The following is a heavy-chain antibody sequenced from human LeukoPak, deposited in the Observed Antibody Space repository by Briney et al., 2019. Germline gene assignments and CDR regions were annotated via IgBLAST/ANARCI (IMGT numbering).Heavy chain of an antibody. CDR2: IIPIFGTA. CDR3: ASECSSTSCYGPWFDY. J-gene: IGHJ4*02. Sequence: SVKVSCKASGGTFSSYAISWVRQAPGQGLERVGGIIPIFGTANYAQKFQGRVTITAEESTSTAYMELSSLTSEDTAVYYCASECSSTSCYGPWFDYWGQGTLVTVSS. V-gene: IGHV1-69*13. CDR1: GGTFSSYA. D-gene: IGHD2-2*01.